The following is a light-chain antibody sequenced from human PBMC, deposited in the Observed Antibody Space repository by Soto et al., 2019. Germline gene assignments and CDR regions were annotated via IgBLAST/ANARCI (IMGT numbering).Light chain of an antibody. Sequence: QSVLTQPPSVSGAPGQRVTISCTGSSSNIGAGYDVHWYQQYPGEAPRLIIYEVTNRPSGVSNRFSGSKSDKTASLTISGLQAEDEADYYCSSYRSSSPLYVFGTGTKLTVL. V-gene: IGLV1-40*01. CDR3: SSYRSSSPLYV. J-gene: IGLJ1*01. CDR1: SSNIGAGYD. CDR2: EVT.